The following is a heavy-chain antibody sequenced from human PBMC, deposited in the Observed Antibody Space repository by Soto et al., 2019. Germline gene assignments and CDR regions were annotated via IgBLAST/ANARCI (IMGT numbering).Heavy chain of an antibody. J-gene: IGHJ4*02. CDR3: ARHTPRTSGTPIPAYYFDY. CDR2: IYYSGST. Sequence: SETLSLTCTVSGGSISSSSYYWGWIRQPPGKGLEWIGSIYYSGSTYYNPSLKSRVTISVDTSKNQFSLKLSSVTAADTAVYYCARHTPRTSGTPIPAYYFDYWGQGTLVTVSS. CDR1: GGSISSSSYY. D-gene: IGHD2-21*02. V-gene: IGHV4-39*01.